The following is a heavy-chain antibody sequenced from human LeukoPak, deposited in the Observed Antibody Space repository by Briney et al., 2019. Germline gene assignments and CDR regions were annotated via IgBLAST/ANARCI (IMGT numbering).Heavy chain of an antibody. V-gene: IGHV4-39*01. CDR2: IYYSGNT. D-gene: IGHD4-11*01. Sequence: PWETLSLTWTVSGGSISSSSYYWGWIRQPPGKGLEWIGTIYYSGNTYYNPSLKSRVTMSVDMSKNQFSLMLSSVTAADTAVYYCARHLGNYLDWFDPWGQGTLVTVSS. CDR1: GGSISSSSYY. J-gene: IGHJ5*02. CDR3: ARHLGNYLDWFDP.